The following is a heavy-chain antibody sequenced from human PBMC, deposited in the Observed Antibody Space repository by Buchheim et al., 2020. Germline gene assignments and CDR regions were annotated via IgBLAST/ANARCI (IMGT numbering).Heavy chain of an antibody. Sequence: QVQLQESGPGLVKPSETLSLTCTVSGGSISSSYWSWIRQPPGQGLEWIGEIFHDGDTHYNPSLESRVTMFVANSNHHFSLRLTSVTAADTAVYYCAKDPRGNKPIDYWGQGTL. V-gene: IGHV4-59*04. D-gene: IGHD1/OR15-1a*01. CDR3: AKDPRGNKPIDY. J-gene: IGHJ4*02. CDR1: GGSISSSY. CDR2: IFHDGDT.